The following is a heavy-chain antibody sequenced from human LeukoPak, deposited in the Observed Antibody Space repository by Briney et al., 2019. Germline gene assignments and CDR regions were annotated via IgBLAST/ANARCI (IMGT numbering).Heavy chain of an antibody. D-gene: IGHD6-13*01. CDR1: GGSISSYY. CDR2: IYHSGST. Sequence: SETLSLTCTVSGGSISSYYCSWIRQPPGKGLEWIGYIYHSGSTNYNPSLKSRVTISVDTSKNQFSLKLSSVTAADTAVYYCASSIAAAEKFDYCGQGSLVTVSS. J-gene: IGHJ4*02. CDR3: ASSIAAAEKFDY. V-gene: IGHV4-59*01.